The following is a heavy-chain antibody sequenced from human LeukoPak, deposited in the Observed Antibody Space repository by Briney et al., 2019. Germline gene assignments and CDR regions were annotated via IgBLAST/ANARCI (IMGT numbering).Heavy chain of an antibody. J-gene: IGHJ4*02. V-gene: IGHV5-51*01. D-gene: IGHD3-3*01. CDR2: IYPGDSDT. CDR1: GYSFTSYW. Sequence: GESLKISCKGSGYSFTSYWIGWVRQMPGKGLEWMGIIYPGDSDTRYSPSFQGQVTISADKSISTAYLRWSSLKASDTAMYYCARGTYYDFWSGYSIGYYFDYWGQGTLVTVSS. CDR3: ARGTYYDFWSGYSIGYYFDY.